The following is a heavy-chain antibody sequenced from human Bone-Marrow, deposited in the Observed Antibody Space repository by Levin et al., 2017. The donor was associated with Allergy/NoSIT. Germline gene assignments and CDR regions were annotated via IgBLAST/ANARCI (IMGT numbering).Heavy chain of an antibody. CDR1: GFTFSDYN. V-gene: IGHV3-21*01. D-gene: IGHD2-2*01. J-gene: IGHJ3*02. Sequence: MAGGSLRLSCAASGFTFSDYNMNWVRQAPGKGLEWLSSITSSHSYIYNADSVKGRFTISRDNAKNSLYLQMNSLRAEDTAIYYCARDEDCTSSSCQGWVAFDIWGQGAMVTVSS. CDR2: ITSSHSYI. CDR3: ARDEDCTSSSCQGWVAFDI.